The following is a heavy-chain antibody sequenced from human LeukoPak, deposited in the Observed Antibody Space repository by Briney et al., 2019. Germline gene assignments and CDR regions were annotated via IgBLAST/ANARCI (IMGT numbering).Heavy chain of an antibody. Sequence: PSETLSLTCVVSTDSFSSHYWTWIRQPPGKGLEWIGYISYIGSTNYNPSLKSRVTISIDTSKNQFSLKLTSVTAADTAAYYCARDLVTVTKGFDIWGQGTMVSVSS. J-gene: IGHJ3*02. CDR3: ARDLVTVTKGFDI. V-gene: IGHV4-59*11. CDR2: ISYIGST. CDR1: TDSFSSHY. D-gene: IGHD4-17*01.